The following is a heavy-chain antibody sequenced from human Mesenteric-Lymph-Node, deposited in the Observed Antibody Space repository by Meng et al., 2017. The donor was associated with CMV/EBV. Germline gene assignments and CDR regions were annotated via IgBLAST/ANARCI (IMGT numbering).Heavy chain of an antibody. CDR3: AKDLGYCSGTICYTFDY. CDR2: IRFDGGDK. V-gene: IGHV3-30*02. D-gene: IGHD2-2*01. J-gene: IGHJ4*02. Sequence: GESLKISCTSSGFIFSSYGMHWVRQAPGKGLEWVTYIRFDGGDKYYADSVKGRFTISRDNSKNTLYLQMSGLGGEDTAVYYCAKDLGYCSGTICYTFDYWGQGTLVTVSS. CDR1: GFIFSSYG.